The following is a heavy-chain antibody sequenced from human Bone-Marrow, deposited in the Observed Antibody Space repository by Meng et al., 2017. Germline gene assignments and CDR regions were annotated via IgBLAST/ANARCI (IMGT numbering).Heavy chain of an antibody. D-gene: IGHD4-17*01. CDR3: ARTNDHGDHLLPLDY. J-gene: IGHJ4*02. CDR2: INTNTGDP. CDR1: GYTVTAYG. V-gene: IGHV7-4-1*02. Sequence: QYGPWGKMPWASVNVSCKASGYTVTAYGMSWVRQAPGQGREWMGWINTNTGDPRYAQGFTGRFVFTLDTSVSTAYLEINSLKAEDTAVYYCARTNDHGDHLLPLDYWGQGTLVTVSS.